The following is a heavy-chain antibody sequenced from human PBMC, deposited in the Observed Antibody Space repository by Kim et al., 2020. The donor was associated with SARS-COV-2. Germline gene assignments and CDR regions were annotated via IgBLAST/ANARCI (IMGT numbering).Heavy chain of an antibody. J-gene: IGHJ4*02. Sequence: SETLSLTCTVSGGSIRSNYWNWIRQPAGKGLEWVGSILNNETTSYSPSLKSRVAISVDTSRNQIPLKLRSVSAAAAAAYFCTRGTHHYGCAADWGPVTL. CDR3: TRGTHHYGCAAD. D-gene: IGHD3-10*01. V-gene: IGHV4-4*07. CDR1: GGSIRSNY. CDR2: ILNNETT.